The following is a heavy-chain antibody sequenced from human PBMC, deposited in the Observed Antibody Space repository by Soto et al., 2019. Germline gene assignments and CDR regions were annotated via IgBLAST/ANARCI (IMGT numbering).Heavy chain of an antibody. CDR2: LSCEGNR. J-gene: IGHJ6*02. CDR3: ATQTISHTWGV. Sequence: QEQPQESGPGLVKPSETLSLTCTVSGAPITTTKWWAWVRLPPGKALEWIGELSCEGNRNSNPSLEGRFIMSLDQSKNHFSLKLTSVTAADTAIYYCATQTISHTWGVWGRGTSVTVSS. D-gene: IGHD3-16*01. V-gene: IGHV4-4*02. CDR1: GAPITTTKW.